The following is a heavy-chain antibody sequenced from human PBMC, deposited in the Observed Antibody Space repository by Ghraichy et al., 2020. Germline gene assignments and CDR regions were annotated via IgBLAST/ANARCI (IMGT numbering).Heavy chain of an antibody. CDR2: IYHSGTT. CDR1: GYSISSDYH. CDR3: AREVSSGCEF. D-gene: IGHD5-12*01. J-gene: IGHJ4*02. Sequence: SETLSLTCAVSGYSISSDYHWGWVRQPPGKGLEWVGGIYHSGTTYYRPSLRSRVTISIDTSKNQFSLKLRSVTAADTAVYYCAREVSSGCEFWGQGTLVTVSS. V-gene: IGHV4-38-2*02.